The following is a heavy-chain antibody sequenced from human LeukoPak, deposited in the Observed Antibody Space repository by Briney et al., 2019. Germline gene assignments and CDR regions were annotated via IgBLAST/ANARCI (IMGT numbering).Heavy chain of an antibody. V-gene: IGHV3-23*01. CDR2: ISGSGGST. CDR3: AKDIGPTSVYGMDV. Sequence: GGSLRLSCAASGFTFSSYAMSWVRQAPGKGLGWVSAISGSGGSTYYADSVKGRFTISRDNSKNTLYLQMSSLRADDTAVYYCAKDIGPTSVYGMDVWGQGTTVTVSS. D-gene: IGHD1-26*01. J-gene: IGHJ6*02. CDR1: GFTFSSYA.